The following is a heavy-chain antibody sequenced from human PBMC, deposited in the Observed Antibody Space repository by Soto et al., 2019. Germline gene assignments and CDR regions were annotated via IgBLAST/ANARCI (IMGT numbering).Heavy chain of an antibody. CDR1: GGTFSSYA. Sequence: YSVNVSCKASGGTFSSYAISWVRQAPGQGLEWMGGIIPIFGTANYAQKFQGRVTITADESTSTAYMELSSLRSEDTAVYYCAREVPGRFGDYLDSWGKGTWVTVYS. V-gene: IGHV1-69*13. CDR3: AREVPGRFGDYLDS. CDR2: IIPIFGTA. J-gene: IGHJ4*02. D-gene: IGHD3-10*01.